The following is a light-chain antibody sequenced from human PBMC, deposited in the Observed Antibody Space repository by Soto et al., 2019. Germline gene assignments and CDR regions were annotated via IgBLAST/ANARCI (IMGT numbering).Light chain of an antibody. V-gene: IGLV2-23*01. CDR1: SSDVGSYNL. CDR2: EDN. CDR3: CSYARTSTYV. J-gene: IGLJ1*01. Sequence: QSALTQPASVSGSPGQSITISCTGTSSDVGSYNLVSWYQPHPGKAPKLMIYEDNKRPSGVSNRFSVSKSGYTASLTISGLQAEDEADYYCCSYARTSTYVFGSGTKLTVL.